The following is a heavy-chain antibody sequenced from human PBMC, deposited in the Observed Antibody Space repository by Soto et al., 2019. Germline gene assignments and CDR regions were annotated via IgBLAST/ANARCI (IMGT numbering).Heavy chain of an antibody. Sequence: SVKVSCKASGGTFRSHAISWVRQAPGQGLEWMGGIIPIFGTANYAQKFQGRVTITADESTSTAYMELSSLRSEDTAVYYCARGVPYGPDDYWGQGTLVTVSS. V-gene: IGHV1-69*13. CDR3: ARGVPYGPDDY. CDR2: IIPIFGTA. J-gene: IGHJ4*02. D-gene: IGHD3-10*01. CDR1: GGTFRSHA.